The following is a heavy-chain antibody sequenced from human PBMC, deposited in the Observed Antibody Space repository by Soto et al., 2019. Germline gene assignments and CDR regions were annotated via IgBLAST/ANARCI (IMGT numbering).Heavy chain of an antibody. CDR2: IYSGGST. CDR1: GFTVSSNY. J-gene: IGHJ6*02. Sequence: PGGSLRLSCAASGFTVSSNYMSWVRQAPGKGLEWVSVIYSGGSTYYADSVKGRFTISRDNSKNTLYLQMNSLRAEDTAVYYCARDAPTITGTRRYTNYYYYYGMDVWGQGTTVTVSS. V-gene: IGHV3-53*01. CDR3: ARDAPTITGTRRYTNYYYYYGMDV. D-gene: IGHD1-7*01.